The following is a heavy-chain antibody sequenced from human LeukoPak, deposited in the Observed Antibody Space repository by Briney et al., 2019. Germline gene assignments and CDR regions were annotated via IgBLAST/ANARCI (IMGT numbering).Heavy chain of an antibody. V-gene: IGHV1-2*02. CDR3: AREGYYYDSSGYYYYFDY. D-gene: IGHD3-22*01. J-gene: IGHJ4*02. CDR2: INPNSGGT. Sequence: ASVKVSCKASGYTFTGYYMHWVRQAPGQGLEWMGWINPNSGGTNYAQKFQGRVTMTRDTSISTAYMELSRLRSDDTAVYYCAREGYYYDSSGYYYYFDYWGQGTLVTVSS. CDR1: GYTFTGYY.